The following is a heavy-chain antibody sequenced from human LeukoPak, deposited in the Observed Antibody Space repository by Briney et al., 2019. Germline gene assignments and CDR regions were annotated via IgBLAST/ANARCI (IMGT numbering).Heavy chain of an antibody. CDR1: GYTFTSYY. J-gene: IGHJ5*02. V-gene: IGHV1-46*01. D-gene: IGHD6-13*01. CDR3: ARGVSIAAAGGWFDP. Sequence: ASVKVSCKASGYTFTSYYMHWVRQAPGQGLEWMGIINPSGGSTSYAQKFQGRVTMTRDTSTSTAYMELRSLRSEDTAVYYCARGVSIAAAGGWFDPWGQGTLVTVSS. CDR2: INPSGGST.